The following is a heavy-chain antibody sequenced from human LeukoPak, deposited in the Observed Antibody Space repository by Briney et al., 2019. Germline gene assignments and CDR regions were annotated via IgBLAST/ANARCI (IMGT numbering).Heavy chain of an antibody. D-gene: IGHD6-13*01. CDR2: INHSGST. V-gene: IGHV4-34*01. Sequence: SETLSLTCAVYGGSFSGYYWSWIRQPPGKGLEWIGEINHSGSTNYNPSLKSRVTISVDTSKNQFSLKLSSVTAADTAVYYCARGSTSSHWYFDLWGRGTLVTVSS. CDR3: ARGSTSSHWYFDL. J-gene: IGHJ2*01. CDR1: GGSFSGYY.